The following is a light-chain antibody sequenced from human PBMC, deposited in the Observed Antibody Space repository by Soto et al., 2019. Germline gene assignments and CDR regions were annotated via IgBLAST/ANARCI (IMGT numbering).Light chain of an antibody. J-gene: IGLJ1*01. CDR3: QSYDNSLGGSYV. Sequence: QSVLTQPPSVSGAPGQRVTISCTGSSSNIGAGYDVHWYQQLPGTAPKLLIYGTSNRPSGVPDRFSGSKSGTSASLAITGLQAEDEADYYCQSYDNSLGGSYVFGSGTKVTVL. CDR2: GTS. V-gene: IGLV1-40*01. CDR1: SSNIGAGYD.